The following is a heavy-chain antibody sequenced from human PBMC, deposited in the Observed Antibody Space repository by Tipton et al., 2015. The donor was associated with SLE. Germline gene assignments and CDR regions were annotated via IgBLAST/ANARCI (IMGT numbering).Heavy chain of an antibody. CDR2: IYYSGST. CDR1: GASLSTYF. D-gene: IGHD3-3*01. Sequence: TLSLTCTVSGASLSTYFWSWIRQPPGKGLEWIGYIYYSGSTNYNPSLKSRVTMSVDTSKNQFSLKLTSVTAADTAVYYCARANDFWHHYMDVWGKGITVTISS. J-gene: IGHJ6*03. CDR3: ARANDFWHHYMDV. V-gene: IGHV4-59*01.